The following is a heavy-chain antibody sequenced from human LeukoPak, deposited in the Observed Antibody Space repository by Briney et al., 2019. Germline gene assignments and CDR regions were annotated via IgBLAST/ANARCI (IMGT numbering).Heavy chain of an antibody. CDR1: GFTCRYYW. CDR2: INQGGSGE. D-gene: IGHD5-18*01. Sequence: GGSLRLSCAASGFTCRYYWMSWDRQAPGKGLEWVAKINQGGSGEAYLDSVKGRFTISRDNAKSSLHLQMNSLTVDDTAVYYCARYSYGYDLDYWGQGTLVTVSS. CDR3: ARYSYGYDLDY. J-gene: IGHJ4*02. V-gene: IGHV3-7*03.